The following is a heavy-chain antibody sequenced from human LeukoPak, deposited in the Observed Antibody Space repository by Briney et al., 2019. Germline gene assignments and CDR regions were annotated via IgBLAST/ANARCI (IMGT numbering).Heavy chain of an antibody. V-gene: IGHV1-18*01. D-gene: IGHD1-26*01. Sequence: ASVKVSCKASGYTFTSYGISWVRQAPGQGLEWMGWISAYNGNTNYAQKLQGRVTMTTDTSTSTAYMELRSLRSDDTAVYYCAKVPYSGSHYVWYFDYWGQGTLVTVSS. J-gene: IGHJ4*02. CDR2: ISAYNGNT. CDR3: AKVPYSGSHYVWYFDY. CDR1: GYTFTSYG.